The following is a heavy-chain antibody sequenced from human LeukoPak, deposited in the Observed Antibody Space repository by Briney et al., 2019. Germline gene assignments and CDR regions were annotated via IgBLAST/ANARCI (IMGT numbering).Heavy chain of an antibody. V-gene: IGHV5-51*01. CDR1: GYSFTTSW. J-gene: IGHJ4*02. Sequence: GESLKISCEGSGYSFTTSWIGWVRQMPGKGLEWMGIIYPGDSDTRYDPSFQGQVTIPADTSTSTAYLQWSCPWASDTAMYYCARASRDGYNQNFDHWGQGTQVTVSS. CDR3: ARASRDGYNQNFDH. D-gene: IGHD5-24*01. CDR2: IYPGDSDT.